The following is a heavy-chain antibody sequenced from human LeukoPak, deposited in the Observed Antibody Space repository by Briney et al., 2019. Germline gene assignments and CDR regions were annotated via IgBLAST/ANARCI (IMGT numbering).Heavy chain of an antibody. CDR2: IIPILGIA. V-gene: IGHV1-69*04. D-gene: IGHD3-10*01. Sequence: GASVKVSCKASGGTFSSYAISWVRQAPGQGLEWMGRIIPILGIANYAQKFQGRVTITADKSTSTAYMELSSLRSEDTAVYYCARDSGFSFGVIYGMDVWGQGTTVTVSS. J-gene: IGHJ6*02. CDR1: GGTFSSYA. CDR3: ARDSGFSFGVIYGMDV.